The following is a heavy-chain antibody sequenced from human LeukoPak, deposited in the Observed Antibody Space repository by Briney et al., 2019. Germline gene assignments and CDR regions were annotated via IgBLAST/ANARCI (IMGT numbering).Heavy chain of an antibody. CDR3: YARRDTAKIYYFDY. J-gene: IGHJ4*02. V-gene: IGHV4-31*03. CDR2: IYYSGST. D-gene: IGHD5-18*01. Sequence: SQTLSLTCPVSGGSISSGGYYWSWIRQHPGKGLEWIGYIYYSGSTYYNPSLKSRVTISVDTSKNQFSLKLSSVTAADTAVYYCYARRDTAKIYYFDYWGQGTLVTVSS. CDR1: GGSISSGGYY.